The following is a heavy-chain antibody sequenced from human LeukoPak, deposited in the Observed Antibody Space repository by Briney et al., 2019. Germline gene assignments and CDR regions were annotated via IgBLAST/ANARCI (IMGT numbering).Heavy chain of an antibody. V-gene: IGHV6-1*01. Sequence: SQTLSLTCAISGDSVSSNSATWNWIRQSPSRGPEWLGRTYYRSKWYNDYAVSVKSRITINPDTSKNQFSLHPNSVTPEDTAVYHCARVEAGKGWFDPWGQGTQVTVSS. CDR3: ARVEAGKGWFDP. D-gene: IGHD6-19*01. CDR2: TYYRSKWYN. J-gene: IGHJ5*02. CDR1: GDSVSSNSAT.